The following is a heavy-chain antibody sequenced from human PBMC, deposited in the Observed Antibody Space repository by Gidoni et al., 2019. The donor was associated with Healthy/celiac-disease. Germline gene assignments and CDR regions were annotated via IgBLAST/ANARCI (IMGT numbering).Heavy chain of an antibody. D-gene: IGHD1-26*01. CDR2: INTNSGGT. J-gene: IGHJ4*02. CDR1: GYTFTGYY. V-gene: IGHV1-2*02. CDR3: ARSLSGSYDY. Sequence: QLPLVPSAAEVKKPGASVKVSCQSSGYTFTGYYMHWVRQAPGQGLEWMGWINTNSGGTNYAQKLQGRVTMTRDTSISTAYMELSRLRSDDTAVYYCARSLSGSYDYWGQGTMVTVSS.